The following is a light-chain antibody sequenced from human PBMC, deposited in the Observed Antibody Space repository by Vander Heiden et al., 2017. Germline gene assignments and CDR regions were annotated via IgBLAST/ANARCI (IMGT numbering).Light chain of an antibody. CDR2: EDS. CDR3: QVWDADSGHWV. V-gene: IGLV3-21*02. CDR1: DIGSKR. J-gene: IGLJ3*02. Sequence: SDVLTQPHLVSVAPPQTARITCGGNDIGSKRVHWYQLKSGQAPVLVVYEDSERPSAIPERFTGSNSGATATLTISRVEAEDEADYCCQVWDADSGHWVFGGGTTLTVL.